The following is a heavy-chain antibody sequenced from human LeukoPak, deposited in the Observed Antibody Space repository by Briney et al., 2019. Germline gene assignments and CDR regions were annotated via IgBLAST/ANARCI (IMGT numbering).Heavy chain of an antibody. CDR2: INHSGST. Sequence: SETLSLTRAVYGGSFSGYYWSWIRQPPGKGLEWIGEINHSGSTNYNPSLKSRVTISVDTSKNQFSLKLSSVTAADTAVYYCARVNPKYCSGGSCYPNFDYWGQGTLVTVSS. CDR1: GGSFSGYY. V-gene: IGHV4-34*01. D-gene: IGHD2-15*01. CDR3: ARVNPKYCSGGSCYPNFDY. J-gene: IGHJ4*02.